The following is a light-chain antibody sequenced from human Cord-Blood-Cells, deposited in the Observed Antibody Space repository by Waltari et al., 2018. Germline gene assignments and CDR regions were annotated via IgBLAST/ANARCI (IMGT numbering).Light chain of an antibody. V-gene: IGKV3-15*01. J-gene: IGKJ4*02. CDR1: QSVSRN. CDR2: GSS. Sequence: EIVMTQSPATLSVSPGERATLSCRASQSVSRNLAWYQQKPGQAPSLRIYGSSTRATGIPARFRVSGSGTAFTLTIRCLQSYDFAVYYCQQYNNWPLTFGGGTKVEIK. CDR3: QQYNNWPLT.